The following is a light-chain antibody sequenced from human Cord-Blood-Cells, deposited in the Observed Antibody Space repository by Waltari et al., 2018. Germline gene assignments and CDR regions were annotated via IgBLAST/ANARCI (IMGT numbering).Light chain of an antibody. CDR3: CSYAGSSTWV. CDR2: EGS. V-gene: IGLV2-23*01. Sequence: QSALTQPASVSGSPGPSITISCTGTSSDGGSYNLLSWYQQHPGKAPKLMIYEGSKRPSGVSNRFSGSKSGNTASLTISGLQAEDEADYYCCSYAGSSTWVFGGGTKLTVL. CDR1: SSDGGSYNL. J-gene: IGLJ3*02.